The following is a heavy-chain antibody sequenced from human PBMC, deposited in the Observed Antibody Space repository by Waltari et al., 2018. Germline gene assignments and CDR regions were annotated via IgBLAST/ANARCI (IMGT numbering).Heavy chain of an antibody. D-gene: IGHD6-13*01. Sequence: QLVQSGAEVKKPGASVKVSCKASGSIFSNYGITWVRKAPGQGLEWMGWINPYNGDTKYEQNLQGRVTMTTDTSTTTAYMEIRTLRSDDTAIYYCARDDVDSSNFGGFWGQGTLVTVSS. CDR1: GSIFSNYG. J-gene: IGHJ4*02. V-gene: IGHV1-18*01. CDR3: ARDDVDSSNFGGF. CDR2: INPYNGDT.